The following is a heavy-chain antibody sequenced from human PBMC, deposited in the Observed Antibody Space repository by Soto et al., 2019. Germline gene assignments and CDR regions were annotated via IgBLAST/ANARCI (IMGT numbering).Heavy chain of an antibody. Sequence: SGPYAGEPTETLTLMCTFSVFSLSTNGVGVGWIRQPPGKALEWLALIYWNDDKRYSPSLKSRLTITKDTSKNQVFLTMTNLDPVDTATYYCAREGAIVPRFFDPWGQGTLVTVSS. CDR1: VFSLSTNGVG. CDR2: IYWNDDK. CDR3: AREGAIVPRFFDP. V-gene: IGHV2-5*01. D-gene: IGHD1-26*01. J-gene: IGHJ5*02.